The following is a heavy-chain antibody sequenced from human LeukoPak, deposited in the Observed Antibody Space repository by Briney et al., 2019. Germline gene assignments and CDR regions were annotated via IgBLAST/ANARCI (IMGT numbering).Heavy chain of an antibody. Sequence: SETLSLTCSVSGYSISSNSSVKNSYYWGWIRQPPGKGLEWIGSVSHTGNIYYNPSLASRVTLLIDTSENQFSLQLTSVTAADTAVYYCARVTGPNWFDPWGQGTLVTVSS. CDR1: GYSISSNSSVKNSYY. V-gene: IGHV4-38-2*02. J-gene: IGHJ5*02. CDR2: VSHTGNI. D-gene: IGHD1-1*01. CDR3: ARVTGPNWFDP.